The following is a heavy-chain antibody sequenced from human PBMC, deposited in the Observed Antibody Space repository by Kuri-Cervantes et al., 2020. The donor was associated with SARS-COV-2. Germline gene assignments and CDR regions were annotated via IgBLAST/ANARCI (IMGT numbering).Heavy chain of an antibody. CDR2: ISYDGSNK. J-gene: IGHJ6*03. Sequence: GESLKISCAASGFTFSSYAMHWVRQAPGQGLEWVAVISYDGSNKYYADSVKGRFTISRDNSKNTLYLQMNSLRAEDTAVYYCARAGNVLMLYAMAYYMDVWGKGTTVTVSS. CDR3: ARAGNVLMLYAMAYYMDV. V-gene: IGHV3-30*04. CDR1: GFTFSSYA. D-gene: IGHD2-8*01.